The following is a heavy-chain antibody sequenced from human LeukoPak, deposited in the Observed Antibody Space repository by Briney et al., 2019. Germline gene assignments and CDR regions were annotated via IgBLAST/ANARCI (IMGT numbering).Heavy chain of an antibody. CDR2: INPNRGGT. CDR1: GYTFTGYY. CDR3: ARGPRTTGGYFDY. J-gene: IGHJ4*02. Sequence: ASVKVSCKASGYTFTGYYMHWVRQAPGQGLEWMGWINPNRGGTNYAQKFQGRVTMTRDTSISTAYMELSRLRSDDTAVYYCARGPRTTGGYFDYWGQGTLVTVSS. D-gene: IGHD1-14*01. V-gene: IGHV1-2*02.